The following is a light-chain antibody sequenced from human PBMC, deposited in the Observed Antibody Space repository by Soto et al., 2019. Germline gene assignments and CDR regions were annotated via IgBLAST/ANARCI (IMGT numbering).Light chain of an antibody. Sequence: QSALTQPASVSGSPGQSITISCSGTSSDIGAYDHVAWFQQFPGKTPKLMIYSVSNRPSGVSRRFSGSKSGNTASLTISGLQPEDEADYYCISNTGSRSYVFGTGTKVTVL. CDR3: ISNTGSRSYV. V-gene: IGLV2-14*01. J-gene: IGLJ1*01. CDR2: SVS. CDR1: SSDIGAYDH.